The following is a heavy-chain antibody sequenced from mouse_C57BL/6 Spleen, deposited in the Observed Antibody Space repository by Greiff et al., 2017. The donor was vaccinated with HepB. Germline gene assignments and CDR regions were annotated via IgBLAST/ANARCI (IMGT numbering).Heavy chain of an antibody. J-gene: IGHJ2*01. CDR3: ARRGYDDDDY. V-gene: IGHV1-55*01. Sequence: QVQLQQPGAELVKPGASVKMSCQASGYTFTSYWITWVKQRPGQGLEWIGDIYPGSGSTNYNEKFKSKATLTVDTSSSTAYMQLSSLTSEDSAAYYCARRGYDDDDYWGQGTTLTVSS. CDR2: IYPGSGST. D-gene: IGHD2-2*01. CDR1: GYTFTSYW.